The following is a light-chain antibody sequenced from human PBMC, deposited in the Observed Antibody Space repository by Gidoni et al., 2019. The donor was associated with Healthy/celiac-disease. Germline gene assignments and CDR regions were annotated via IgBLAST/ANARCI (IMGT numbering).Light chain of an antibody. CDR3: SSYTSSSTRVV. Sequence: SSDVGGYNYVSWYQQHPGKAPKLMIYDVSNRPSGVSNRFSGSKSGNPASLTISGLQAEDEADYYCSSYTSSSTRVVFGGGTKLTVL. CDR1: SSDVGGYNY. V-gene: IGLV2-14*03. CDR2: DVS. J-gene: IGLJ2*01.